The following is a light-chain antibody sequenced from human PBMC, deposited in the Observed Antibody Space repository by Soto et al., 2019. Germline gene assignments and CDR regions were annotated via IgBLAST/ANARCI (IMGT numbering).Light chain of an antibody. Sequence: QSVLTQPPSASGSPGQSVTISCTGTSSDVGGYNYVSWYQQHPGKPPKLMIYEVTKRPSGVPDRFSGSKSGNTASLTVSGLQAEDEADYYCSTYTSASTSFGGGTKLTVL. CDR2: EVT. J-gene: IGLJ2*01. CDR3: STYTSASTS. V-gene: IGLV2-8*01. CDR1: SSDVGGYNY.